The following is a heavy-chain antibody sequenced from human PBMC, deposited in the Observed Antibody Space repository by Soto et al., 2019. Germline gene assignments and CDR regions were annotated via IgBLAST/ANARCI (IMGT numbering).Heavy chain of an antibody. J-gene: IGHJ6*02. CDR2: IYYSGST. Sequence: SETLSLTCTVSGGSISSGGYYWSWIRQHPGKGLEWIGYIYYSGSTYYNPSLKSRVTISVDTSKNQFSLKLSSVTAADTAVYYCARGSMVRGHYGMDVWGQGITVTVSS. V-gene: IGHV4-31*03. CDR1: GGSISSGGYY. D-gene: IGHD3-10*01. CDR3: ARGSMVRGHYGMDV.